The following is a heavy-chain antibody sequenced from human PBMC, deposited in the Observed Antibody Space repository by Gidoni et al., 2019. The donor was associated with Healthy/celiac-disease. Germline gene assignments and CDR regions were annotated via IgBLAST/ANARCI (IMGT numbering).Heavy chain of an antibody. J-gene: IGHJ4*02. Sequence: EVQLLESGGGLVQPGGSLRLSCAASGFTFSSYAMSWVRQAPGKGLEWVSAISGSGGSTYDADSVKGRFTISRDNSKNTLYLQMNSLRAEDTAVYYCANGATVVTHFDYWGQGTLVTVSS. V-gene: IGHV3-23*01. CDR2: ISGSGGST. CDR1: GFTFSSYA. D-gene: IGHD4-17*01. CDR3: ANGATVVTHFDY.